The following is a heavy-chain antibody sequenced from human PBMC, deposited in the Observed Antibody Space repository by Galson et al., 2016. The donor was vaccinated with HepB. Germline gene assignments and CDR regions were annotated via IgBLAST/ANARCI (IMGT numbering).Heavy chain of an antibody. CDR3: ARAYGDYAHTDY. CDR1: GFTFTSYT. Sequence: SLRLSCAASGFTFTSYTMNWLRQAPGKGLQWVSSISASHGFIHYADSVKGRFTISRDNARNSLYLQMNSLRAEDTAVYYCARAYGDYAHTDYWGQGTLFTVAS. D-gene: IGHD4-17*01. J-gene: IGHJ4*02. V-gene: IGHV3-21*01. CDR2: ISASHGFI.